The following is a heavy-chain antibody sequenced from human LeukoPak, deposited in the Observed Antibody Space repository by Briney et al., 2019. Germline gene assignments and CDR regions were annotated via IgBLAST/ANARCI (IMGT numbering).Heavy chain of an antibody. Sequence: GGSLRLSCAASGFIFRNCAIHWVRQAPGKGLEWVAITSHDGSFKSYGDSVKGRFTITLSTDNSENTVYLQMNSLRAEDTAVYYCAKGGAVASFDYWGQGTLVTVSS. CDR2: TSHDGSFK. CDR1: GFIFRNCA. V-gene: IGHV3-30*04. J-gene: IGHJ4*02. CDR3: AKGGAVASFDY. D-gene: IGHD6-19*01.